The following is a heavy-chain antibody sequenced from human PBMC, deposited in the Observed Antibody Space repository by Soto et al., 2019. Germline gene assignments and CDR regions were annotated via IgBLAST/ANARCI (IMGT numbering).Heavy chain of an antibody. CDR1: GYPFTSYG. V-gene: IGHV1-18*01. CDR2: ISAYNGKT. CDR3: ARDRLIAVTGRLHY. D-gene: IGHD6-19*01. Sequence: QVQLVQSGAEVKKPGASVKVSCKTSGYPFTSYGINWVRQAPGQGPEWMGWISAYNGKTSYTQKFQGRVTMTTDTSTSTANRELRSLRSDDTAVYYCARDRLIAVTGRLHYWGQGTLVTVSS. J-gene: IGHJ4*02.